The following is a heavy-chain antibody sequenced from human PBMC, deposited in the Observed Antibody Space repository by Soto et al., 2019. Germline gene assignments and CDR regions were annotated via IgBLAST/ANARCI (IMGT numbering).Heavy chain of an antibody. J-gene: IGHJ4*02. CDR1: GGTFDMYA. V-gene: IGHV1-69*13. CDR3: ANGHLTMTGSYFDY. CDR2: IIPTFSIS. D-gene: IGHD3-22*01. Sequence: SVKVSCKISGGTFDMYALNWVRQAPGQGLEWMGGIIPTFSISKYARKFQGRVTITADGSTSTTYLELSSLRSDDTALYYCANGHLTMTGSYFDYWGQGTQVTVSS.